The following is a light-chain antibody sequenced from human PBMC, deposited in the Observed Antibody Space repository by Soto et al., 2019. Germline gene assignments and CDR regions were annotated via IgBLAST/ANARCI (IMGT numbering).Light chain of an antibody. CDR2: STS. V-gene: IGKV1-17*03. J-gene: IGKJ2*01. Sequence: DIQMTQSPSAMAASVGDRVTITCRARQGISNSLAWFQQKPGNVPRRLIYSTSSLQSGIPSRFSGSGSGTEFTLTISSLQPEDFATYYCLQHNSFPYTFGQGTKLEIK. CDR3: LQHNSFPYT. CDR1: QGISNS.